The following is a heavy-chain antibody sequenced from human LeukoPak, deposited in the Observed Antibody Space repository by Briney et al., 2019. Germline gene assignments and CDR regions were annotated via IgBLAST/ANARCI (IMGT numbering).Heavy chain of an antibody. CDR3: ATSNDVKIAPFDH. CDR1: GVSMSAYQ. Sequence: SETLSLTCTVSGVSMSAYQWSWVRQSPEKGLEWIGCINIKGETSYNPSLKSRVTTSVDTSKSQFSLRLTSVTAADTAVYYCATSNDVKIAPFDHWGQGAPVTVSS. J-gene: IGHJ4*02. V-gene: IGHV4-4*09. D-gene: IGHD2-21*01. CDR2: INIKGET.